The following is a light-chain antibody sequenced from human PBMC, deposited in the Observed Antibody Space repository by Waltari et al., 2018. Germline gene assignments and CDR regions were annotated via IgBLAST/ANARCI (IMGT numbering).Light chain of an antibody. CDR3: QEYDSHWS. V-gene: IGKV1-5*03. Sequence: DIQLTQSPSTLSASVGDSVTLTCRASQGIGRWLAGYQQKPGKTPDLLIYKASILERGFPSRFSGSGSGTEFTLTITGLQPLDVATYYCQEYDSHWSFGQGTKVEIK. J-gene: IGKJ1*01. CDR2: KAS. CDR1: QGIGRW.